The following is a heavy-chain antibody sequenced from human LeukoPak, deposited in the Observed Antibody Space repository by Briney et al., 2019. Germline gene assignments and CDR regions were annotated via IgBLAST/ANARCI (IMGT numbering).Heavy chain of an antibody. D-gene: IGHD4-23*01. J-gene: IGHJ4*02. CDR2: IYSGGST. Sequence: GGSLRLSCAASGFTVSSNYMSWVRQAPGKGLEWVSVIYSGGSTYYADSVKGRFTISRDNSKNTLYLQMNSLRAEDTAVYYCARDYGYGGNPSHYWGQGTLVTVSS. CDR1: GFTVSSNY. V-gene: IGHV3-53*01. CDR3: ARDYGYGGNPSHY.